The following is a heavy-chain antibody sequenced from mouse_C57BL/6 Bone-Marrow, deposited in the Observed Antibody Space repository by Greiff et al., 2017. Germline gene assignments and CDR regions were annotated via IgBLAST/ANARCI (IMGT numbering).Heavy chain of an antibody. Sequence: LQESGPELVKPGASVKLSCKASGYTFTSYDINWVKQRPGQGLAWIGWIYPRDGSTKYNEKFKGKDTLTVDTSSSTAYMELHSLTSEDSAVYFCASLEFDGSSGDWYFDVWGTGTTVTVSS. J-gene: IGHJ1*03. CDR1: GYTFTSYD. CDR3: ASLEFDGSSGDWYFDV. D-gene: IGHD1-1*01. V-gene: IGHV1-85*01. CDR2: IYPRDGST.